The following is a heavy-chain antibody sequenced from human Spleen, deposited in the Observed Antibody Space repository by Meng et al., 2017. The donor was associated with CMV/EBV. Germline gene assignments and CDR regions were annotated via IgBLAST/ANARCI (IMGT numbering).Heavy chain of an antibody. J-gene: IGHJ4*02. CDR3: ALDYDNYGYYYAFDY. D-gene: IGHD3-22*01. CDR1: GYTFTGYY. V-gene: IGHV1-2*06. CDR2: INPNSDGT. Sequence: QVQLVQSGAEVKKPGASVKVSCKASGYTFTGYYIHWVRQAPGQGLEWMGRINPNSDGTIYAQDFKGRVTITRGTSINTAYMELTRLRSDDTAVYYCALDYDNYGYYYAFDYWGQGTLVTVSS.